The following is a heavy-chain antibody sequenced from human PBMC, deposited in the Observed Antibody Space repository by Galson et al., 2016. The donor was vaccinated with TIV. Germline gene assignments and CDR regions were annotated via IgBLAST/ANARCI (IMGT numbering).Heavy chain of an antibody. J-gene: IGHJ6*02. D-gene: IGHD2-21*02. CDR1: GGTFSTYA. Sequence: SVKVSCKASGGTFSTYAISWVRQAPGQGLEWMGGIIPIFDTTNYAEKFQSRVTITADESTSTAYMELSSPRSEETAIYYCALTYCGGDCYPPGGMDVWGQGTTVTVSS. V-gene: IGHV1-69*13. CDR3: ALTYCGGDCYPPGGMDV. CDR2: IIPIFDTT.